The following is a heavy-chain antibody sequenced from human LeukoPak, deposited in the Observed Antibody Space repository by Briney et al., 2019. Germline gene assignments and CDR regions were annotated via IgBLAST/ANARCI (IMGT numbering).Heavy chain of an antibody. V-gene: IGHV3-33*08. CDR2: IWYDGSNK. D-gene: IGHD2-8*01. CDR3: ARGLFDCTNGVCYTGPGMDV. Sequence: QPGASLRLSCAASGFTFSSYGMHWVRQAPGKGLEWVAVIWYDGSNKYYADSVKGRFTISRDNSKNTLYLQMNSLRAEDTAVYYCARGLFDCTNGVCYTGPGMDVWGQGTTVTVSS. CDR1: GFTFSSYG. J-gene: IGHJ6*02.